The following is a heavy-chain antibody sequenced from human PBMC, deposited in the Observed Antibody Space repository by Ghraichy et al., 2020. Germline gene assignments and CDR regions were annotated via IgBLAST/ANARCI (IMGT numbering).Heavy chain of an antibody. CDR3: AKVLAYGDYYYYYFSYMDV. D-gene: IGHD4-17*01. V-gene: IGHV3-30*18. CDR1: GFTFRNYG. Sequence: GESLNISCAASGFTFRNYGMHWVRQAPGKGLEWMAVISYDGSEKYYADSVKGRFNISRDNSKKALYLQMNSLRAEDTAVYHCAKVLAYGDYYYYYFSYMDVWGKGTTVTVSS. CDR2: ISYDGSEK. J-gene: IGHJ6*03.